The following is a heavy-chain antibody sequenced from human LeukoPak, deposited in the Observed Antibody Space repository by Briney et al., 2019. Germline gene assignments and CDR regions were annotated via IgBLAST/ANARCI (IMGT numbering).Heavy chain of an antibody. V-gene: IGHV4-59*08. CDR2: IYYSGYT. CDR1: GGSISTFH. CDR3: ARQPDRRQLVL. Sequence: SETLSLTCTVSGGSISTFHWNWIRQPPGKGLEWIDYIYYSGYTSNNSPLKSRVTISVDTSKNQFSLKLSSVTAADTAVYYCARQPDRRQLVLWGQGTLVTVSS. D-gene: IGHD6-13*01. J-gene: IGHJ4*02.